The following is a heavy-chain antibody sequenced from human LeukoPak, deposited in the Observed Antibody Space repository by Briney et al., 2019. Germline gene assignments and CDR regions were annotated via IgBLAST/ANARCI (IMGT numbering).Heavy chain of an antibody. CDR2: IYYSGST. CDR1: GGSINSYY. Sequence: SETLSLTCTVSGGSINSYYWSWIRQPPGKGLEWIAYIYYSGSTNYNPSLKSRVTISVDTSKNQFSLKLSSVTAADTAVYFCARNNYVTHFYGLDVWGQGNTVTVSS. CDR3: ARNNYVTHFYGLDV. J-gene: IGHJ6*02. V-gene: IGHV4-59*01. D-gene: IGHD4-11*01.